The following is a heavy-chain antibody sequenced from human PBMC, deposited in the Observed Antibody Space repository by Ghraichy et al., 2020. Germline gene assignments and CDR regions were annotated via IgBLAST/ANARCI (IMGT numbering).Heavy chain of an antibody. D-gene: IGHD2-15*01. CDR2: ISSSSSYI. CDR3: ARSVVVVAAAYYYYYYGMDV. Sequence: GGSLRLSCAASGFTFSSYSMNWVRQAPGKGLEWVSSISSSSSYIYYADSVKGRFTISRDNAKNSLYLQMNSLRAEDTAVYYCARSVVVVAAAYYYYYYGMDVWGQGTTVTVSS. CDR1: GFTFSSYS. V-gene: IGHV3-21*01. J-gene: IGHJ6*02.